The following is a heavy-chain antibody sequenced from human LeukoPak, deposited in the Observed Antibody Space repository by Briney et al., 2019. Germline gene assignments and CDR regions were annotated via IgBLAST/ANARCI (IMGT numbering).Heavy chain of an antibody. CDR2: ITSSGRYI. D-gene: IGHD2-2*01. Sequence: NPGGSLRLSCAASGFTFSSYSMNWVRQAPGKGLEWVSSITSSGRYIYYADSVKGRFTISRDNSENSLYLQMDSLRAEDTAVYYCAREGPPSTSCNGCDVIDIWGQGTMVTVSS. CDR3: AREGPPSTSCNGCDVIDI. CDR1: GFTFSSYS. V-gene: IGHV3-21*01. J-gene: IGHJ3*02.